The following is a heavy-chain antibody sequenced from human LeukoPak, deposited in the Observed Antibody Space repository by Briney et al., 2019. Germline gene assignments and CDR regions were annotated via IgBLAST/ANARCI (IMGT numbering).Heavy chain of an antibody. D-gene: IGHD6-19*01. CDR2: IYYTGST. J-gene: IGHJ4*02. CDR1: GGSISSSY. V-gene: IGHV4-59*08. Sequence: SETLSLTCTVSGGSISSSYWSWIRQPPGKGLEWIGYIYYTGSTNYNSSLKSRVTISVDTSKNQFSLKLSSVAAADTAVYYCARLKGYSSGWYPSYYFDYWGQGTLVTVSS. CDR3: ARLKGYSSGWYPSYYFDY.